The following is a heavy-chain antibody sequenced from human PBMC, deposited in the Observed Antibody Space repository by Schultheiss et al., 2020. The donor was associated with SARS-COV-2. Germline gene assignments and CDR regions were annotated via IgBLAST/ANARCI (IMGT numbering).Heavy chain of an antibody. V-gene: IGHV3-23*01. D-gene: IGHD6-13*01. CDR2: ISGSGGST. Sequence: GGSLRLSCSASGFTFSSYAMSWVRQAPGKGLEWVSAISGSGGSTYYADSVKGRFTISRDNAKNSLYLQMNSLRAEDTAVYYCARDPGGIAAAGTVDYWGQGTLVSV. J-gene: IGHJ4*02. CDR3: ARDPGGIAAAGTVDY. CDR1: GFTFSSYA.